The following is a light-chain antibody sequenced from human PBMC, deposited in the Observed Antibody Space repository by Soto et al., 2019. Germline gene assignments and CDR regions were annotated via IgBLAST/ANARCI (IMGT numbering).Light chain of an antibody. CDR3: SSYAGSNVV. V-gene: IGLV2-8*01. CDR1: SSDVGGYNY. CDR2: EVS. J-gene: IGLJ2*01. Sequence: QSALTQTPSASGSPGQSVTISCTGTSSDVGGYNYVSWYQHHPGKAPKLMIYEVSKRPSGVPDRFSGSKSGNTASLTVSGLQAEDEADYYCSSYAGSNVVFGGGTKVTVL.